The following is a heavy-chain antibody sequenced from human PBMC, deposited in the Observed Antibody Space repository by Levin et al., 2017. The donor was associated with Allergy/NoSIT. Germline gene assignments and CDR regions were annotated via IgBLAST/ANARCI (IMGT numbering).Heavy chain of an antibody. V-gene: IGHV4-4*07. CDR1: GGSISSYY. CDR2: IYTSGST. Sequence: SETLSLTCTVSGGSISSYYWSWIRQPAGKGLEWIGRIYTSGSTNYNPSLKSRVTMSVDTSKNQFSLKLSSVTAADTAVYYCASGGIAVAGLLFDYWGQGTLVTVSS. CDR3: ASGGIAVAGLLFDY. D-gene: IGHD6-19*01. J-gene: IGHJ4*02.